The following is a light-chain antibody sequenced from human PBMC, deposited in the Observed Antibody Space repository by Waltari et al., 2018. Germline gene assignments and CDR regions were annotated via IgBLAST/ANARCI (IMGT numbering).Light chain of an antibody. CDR2: GAS. Sequence: EIVLTQSPDTLSLSPGERATLSCRASQSVSSYLAWYQHKPGQAPRLLIDGASNRATGIPARFSGSGSGTDFTLTISSREPEEFAVYYCQQRTNWITFGQGTRLEIK. J-gene: IGKJ5*01. CDR1: QSVSSY. V-gene: IGKV3-11*01. CDR3: QQRTNWIT.